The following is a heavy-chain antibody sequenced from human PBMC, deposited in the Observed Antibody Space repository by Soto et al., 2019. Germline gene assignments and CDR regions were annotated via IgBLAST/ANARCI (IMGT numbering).Heavy chain of an antibody. D-gene: IGHD4-17*01. Sequence: GGSLRLSCAASGFTFSSYGMHWVRQAPGKGLEWVAVISYDGSNKYYADSVKGRFTISRDNSKNTLYLQMNSLRAEDTAVYYCARLRWLDYWGPGTLVTASS. CDR2: ISYDGSNK. CDR1: GFTFSSYG. V-gene: IGHV3-30*03. J-gene: IGHJ4*02. CDR3: ARLRWLDY.